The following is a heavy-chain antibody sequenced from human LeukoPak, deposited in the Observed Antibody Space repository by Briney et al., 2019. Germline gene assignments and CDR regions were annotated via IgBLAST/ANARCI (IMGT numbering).Heavy chain of an antibody. CDR3: AKEDPDYYDSSGYYCVNYYYMDV. J-gene: IGHJ6*03. Sequence: GGSLRLSCAASGFTFRSDAMSWVRHAPGKGLEWVSAISGSGGSTYYADSVKGRFTISRDNSKNTLYLQMNSLRAEDTAVYYCAKEDPDYYDSSGYYCVNYYYMDVWGKGTTVTVSS. V-gene: IGHV3-23*01. CDR2: ISGSGGST. CDR1: GFTFRSDA. D-gene: IGHD3-22*01.